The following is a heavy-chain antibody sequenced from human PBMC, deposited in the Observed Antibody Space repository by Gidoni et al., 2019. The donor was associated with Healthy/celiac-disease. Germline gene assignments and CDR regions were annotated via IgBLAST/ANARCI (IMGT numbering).Heavy chain of an antibody. D-gene: IGHD1-26*01. CDR2: GSEK. CDR3: ARDPAIVGATFDY. V-gene: IGHV3-7*01. Sequence: GSEKYYVDSVKGRFTISRDNAKNSLYLQMNSLRAEDTAVYYCARDPAIVGATFDYWGQGTLVTVSS. J-gene: IGHJ4*02.